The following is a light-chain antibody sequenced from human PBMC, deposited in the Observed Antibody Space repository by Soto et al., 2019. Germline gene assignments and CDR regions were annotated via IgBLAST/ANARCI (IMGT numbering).Light chain of an antibody. Sequence: DIVVPQSPATLSASPGERVTLSYRASQFVSSRLAWYQQRPGQVPRLLIYDTSTRAPGISARFSGSGSGTEFTLTISSLQSEDFAVYYCQEYIQWPPGMFGPGTTVDIK. V-gene: IGKV3-15*01. CDR3: QEYIQWPPGM. J-gene: IGKJ1*01. CDR2: DTS. CDR1: QFVSSR.